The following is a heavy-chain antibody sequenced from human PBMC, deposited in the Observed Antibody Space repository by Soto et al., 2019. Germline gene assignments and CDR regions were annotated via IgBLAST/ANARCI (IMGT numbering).Heavy chain of an antibody. CDR3: ARWGGLSCSGAVCFKKPFDY. J-gene: IGHJ4*02. CDR1: GGTFNNYA. Sequence: QVQLVQSGAEVKRPESSMKVSCKPSGGTFNNYAINWVRQAPGQGLEWMGASIPFSGTTKYTQKFQGRVTITADKSTSTVYMDLSSMRSEDTAVYYCARWGGLSCSGAVCFKKPFDYWGQGTLVTVSS. CDR2: SIPFSGTT. D-gene: IGHD2-8*02. V-gene: IGHV1-69*06.